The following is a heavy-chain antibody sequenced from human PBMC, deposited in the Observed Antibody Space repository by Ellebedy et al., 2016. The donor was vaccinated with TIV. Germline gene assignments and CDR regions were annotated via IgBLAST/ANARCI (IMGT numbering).Heavy chain of an antibody. CDR2: IYQDGSEK. CDR1: GFSFRSYW. Sequence: GESLKISCAASGFSFRSYWMSWVRQAPGKGLEWVANIYQDGSEKLYVDSVKGRFTISRDNTKNLLFLQMNSLRVDDTAVYYCARRGSYGDYAVQVNNWFDRWGQGTLVTV. V-gene: IGHV3-7*01. CDR3: ARRGSYGDYAVQVNNWFDR. D-gene: IGHD4-17*01. J-gene: IGHJ5*02.